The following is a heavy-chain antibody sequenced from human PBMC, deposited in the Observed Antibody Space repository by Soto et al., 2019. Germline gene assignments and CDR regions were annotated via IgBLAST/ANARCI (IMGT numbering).Heavy chain of an antibody. CDR1: GGSISSGGYY. V-gene: IGHV4-31*03. CDR3: ARIRRVAGTPPFDY. Sequence: PSETLSLTCTVSGGSISSGGYYWSWIRQHPGKGLEWIGYIYYSGSTYYNPSLKSRVTISVDTSKNQFSLKLSSVTAADTAVYYCARIRRVAGTPPFDYWGQGTLVTVSS. J-gene: IGHJ4*02. CDR2: IYYSGST. D-gene: IGHD2-15*01.